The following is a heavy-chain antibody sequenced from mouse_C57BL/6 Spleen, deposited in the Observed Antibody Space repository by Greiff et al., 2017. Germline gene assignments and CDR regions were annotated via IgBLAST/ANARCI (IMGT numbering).Heavy chain of an antibody. Sequence: EVHLVESGPGLVKPSQSLSLTCSVTGYSITSGYYWNWIRQFPGNKLEWMGYISYDGSNNYNPSLKNRISITRDTSKNQFFLKLNSVTTEDTATYYCARDRGLKAFAYWGQGTLVTVSA. V-gene: IGHV3-6*01. J-gene: IGHJ3*01. CDR3: ARDRGLKAFAY. CDR2: ISYDGSN. CDR1: GYSITSGYY. D-gene: IGHD1-3*01.